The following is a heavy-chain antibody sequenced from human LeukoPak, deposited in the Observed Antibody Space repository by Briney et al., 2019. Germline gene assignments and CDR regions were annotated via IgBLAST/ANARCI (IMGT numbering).Heavy chain of an antibody. Sequence: GESLKISCKGSGFTFTTYWIGWVRQMPGKGLEWLGIIYPGDSDARYSPSFQGQVTISADKSISTAYLQWSSLKASDTAMYYCARRRDLYSGSYYPFDYWGQGTLVTVSS. CDR1: GFTFTTYW. CDR3: ARRRDLYSGSYYPFDY. J-gene: IGHJ4*02. CDR2: IYPGDSDA. D-gene: IGHD1-26*01. V-gene: IGHV5-51*01.